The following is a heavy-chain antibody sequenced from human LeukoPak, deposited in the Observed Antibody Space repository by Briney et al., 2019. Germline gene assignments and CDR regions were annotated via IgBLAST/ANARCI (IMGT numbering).Heavy chain of an antibody. CDR1: GYTFSNYA. CDR3: ARKNNFDAFDI. CDR2: IHTNTGNS. V-gene: IGHV7-4-1*02. J-gene: IGHJ3*02. Sequence: GASVKVSCKASGYTFSNYAMNWVRQAPGQGLEWMGWIHTNTGNSTYGQGFTGRFVFSLDTSVSTAYLQISDIKAEDNAVYYCARKNNFDAFDIWGQGTMVTVSS. D-gene: IGHD2/OR15-2a*01.